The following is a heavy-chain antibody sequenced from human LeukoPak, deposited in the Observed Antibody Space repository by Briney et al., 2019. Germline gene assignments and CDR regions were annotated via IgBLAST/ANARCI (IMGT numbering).Heavy chain of an antibody. D-gene: IGHD2-8*01. CDR2: IYYSGNT. V-gene: IGHV4-59*12. Sequence: PSETLSLTCTVSGGSISNKYWSWIRQPPGKGLEWIGYIYYSGNTNYNPSLKSRVTISVDTSKNHFSLKLSSVTAADTAMYYCARPHSGTVNASTYGVIDYWGQGTLVTVSS. CDR1: GGSISNKY. J-gene: IGHJ4*02. CDR3: ARPHSGTVNASTYGVIDY.